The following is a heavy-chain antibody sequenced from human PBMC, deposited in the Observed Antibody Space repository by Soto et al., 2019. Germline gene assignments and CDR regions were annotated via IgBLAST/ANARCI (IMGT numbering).Heavy chain of an antibody. D-gene: IGHD1-1*01. CDR3: AKERRTMGFYYYDYGVDV. V-gene: IGHV3-30*18. Sequence: GGSLRLSCAASGFTFSSYGMHWVRQAPGKGLEWVAVISYDGSKEYYADSVKGRFTISRDNSKNTLYLQVNSLRTEDTAVYYCAKERRTMGFYYYDYGVDVWGQGTTVTVSS. CDR2: ISYDGSKE. CDR1: GFTFSSYG. J-gene: IGHJ6*02.